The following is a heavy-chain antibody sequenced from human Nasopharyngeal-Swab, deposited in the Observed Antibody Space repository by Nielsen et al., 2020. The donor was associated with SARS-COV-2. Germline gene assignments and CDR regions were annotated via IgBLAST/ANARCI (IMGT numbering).Heavy chain of an antibody. CDR1: GFTFSSYG. Sequence: GESLKISCAASGFTFSSYGMHWVRQAPGTGLEWVAVIWYDGSNKYYADSVKGRFTISRDNSKNTLYLQMNSLRAEDTAVYYCARDIQSPFSSGWYNYYYGMDVWGQGTTVTVSS. J-gene: IGHJ6*02. CDR3: ARDIQSPFSSGWYNYYYGMDV. CDR2: IWYDGSNK. V-gene: IGHV3-33*01. D-gene: IGHD6-19*01.